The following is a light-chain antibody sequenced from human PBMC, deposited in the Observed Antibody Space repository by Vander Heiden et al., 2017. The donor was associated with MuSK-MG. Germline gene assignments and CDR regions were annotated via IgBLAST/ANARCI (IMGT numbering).Light chain of an antibody. J-gene: IGLJ1*01. CDR3: NSYTSSSSLPYV. CDR2: DVS. V-gene: IGLV2-14*03. Sequence: QSALTQPASVSGSPGQPITISCTGTSSDVGGYNYVSWYQQHPGKAPKLMIYDVSNRPSGVSNRFSGSKSGNTASLTISGLQTEDEGDYYCNSYTSSSSLPYVFGTGTKVTVL. CDR1: SSDVGGYNY.